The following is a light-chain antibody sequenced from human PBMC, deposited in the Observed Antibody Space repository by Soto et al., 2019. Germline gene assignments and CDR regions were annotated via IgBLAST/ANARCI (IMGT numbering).Light chain of an antibody. Sequence: EIVMTQSPATLSVSPGERATLSCRASQSVSSNLAWYQQKPGQAPRLLIYGASTRATGIPARFNGSGSGKEFTLTISSLQSEDFAVYYCQQYNNWPRTFGQGTKLEIK. CDR1: QSVSSN. CDR3: QQYNNWPRT. V-gene: IGKV3-15*01. J-gene: IGKJ2*01. CDR2: GAS.